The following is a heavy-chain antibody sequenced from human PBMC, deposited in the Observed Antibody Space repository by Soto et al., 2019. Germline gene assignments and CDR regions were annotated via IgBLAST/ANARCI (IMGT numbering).Heavy chain of an antibody. V-gene: IGHV1-69*13. CDR2: IIPIFGTA. CDR3: AREDCTNGVCFYNWFDP. CDR1: GGTFSSYA. J-gene: IGHJ5*02. Sequence: GASVKVSCKASGGTFSSYAISWVRQAPGQGLEWMGGIIPIFGTANYAQKFQGRVTITADESTSTAYMELSSLRSEDTAVYYCAREDCTNGVCFYNWFDPWGQGTLVTVSS. D-gene: IGHD2-8*01.